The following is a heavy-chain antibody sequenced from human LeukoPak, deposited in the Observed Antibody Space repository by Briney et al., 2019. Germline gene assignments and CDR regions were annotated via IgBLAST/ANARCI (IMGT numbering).Heavy chain of an antibody. D-gene: IGHD5-24*01. J-gene: IGHJ4*02. CDR2: ISYDGSNK. CDR3: ARPHLGGYNYFLGLNY. Sequence: GGSLRLSCAASGFTFSSYAMHWVRQAPGKGLEWVAVISYDGSNKYYADSVKGRFTISRDNSKNTLYLQMNSLRAEDTAVYYCARPHLGGYNYFLGLNYWGQGTLVTVSS. V-gene: IGHV3-30-3*01. CDR1: GFTFSSYA.